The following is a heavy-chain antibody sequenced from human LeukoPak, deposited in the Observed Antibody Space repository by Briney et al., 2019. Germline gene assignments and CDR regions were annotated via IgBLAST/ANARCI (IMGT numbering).Heavy chain of an antibody. CDR1: GGSISSYY. CDR2: IYYSGTT. D-gene: IGHD2-15*01. V-gene: IGHV4-59*01. CDR3: AREDYCSGGSCYSGYFQH. Sequence: PPETLSLTCTVSGGSISSYYWSWIRQPPGKGLEWIGHIYYSGTTNYNPSLKSRVTISVDTSKNQFSLKLSSVTAADTAVYYCAREDYCSGGSCYSGYFQHWGQGTLVTVSS. J-gene: IGHJ1*01.